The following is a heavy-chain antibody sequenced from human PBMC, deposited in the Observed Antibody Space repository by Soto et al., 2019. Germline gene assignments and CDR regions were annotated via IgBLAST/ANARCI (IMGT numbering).Heavy chain of an antibody. V-gene: IGHV4-59*08. J-gene: IGHJ5*02. CDR2: IYYSEST. CDR3: ASERIAAAANWFDP. Sequence: PSETLSLTCTVSGGSISSYYWSWIRQPPGKGLEWIGYIYYSESTNYNPSLKSRVTISVDTSKNQFSLKLSSVTAADTAVYYCASERIAAAANWFDPWGQGTLVTVSS. CDR1: GGSISSYY. D-gene: IGHD6-13*01.